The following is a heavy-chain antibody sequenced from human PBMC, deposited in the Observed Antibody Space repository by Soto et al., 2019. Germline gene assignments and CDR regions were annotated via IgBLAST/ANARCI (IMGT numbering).Heavy chain of an antibody. D-gene: IGHD6-19*01. J-gene: IGHJ3*02. Sequence: QVQLVQSGAEVKKPGSSVKVSGTASGGTLVIITITRLRRPPGQVLEWRGRIFPILGIANNAQKFQCRVTITADKSTSTAYMELSSLRSEDTAVYYCARYGGTQWLDAFDIWGQGTMVTVSS. CDR1: GGTLVIIT. CDR3: ARYGGTQWLDAFDI. CDR2: IFPILGIA. V-gene: IGHV1-69*02.